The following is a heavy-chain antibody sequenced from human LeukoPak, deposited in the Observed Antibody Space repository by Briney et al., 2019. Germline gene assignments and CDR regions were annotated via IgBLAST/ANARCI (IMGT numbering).Heavy chain of an antibody. Sequence: GSLRLSCAASGFTFSDYWMNWVRQPPGKGLEWIGEIYHSGSTNYNPSLKSRVTISVDKSKNQFSLKLSSVTAADTAVYYCAKSNGYGLIDIWGQGTMVTVSS. CDR2: IYHSGST. V-gene: IGHV4-4*02. CDR3: AKSNGYGLIDI. D-gene: IGHD3-22*01. CDR1: GFTFSDYW. J-gene: IGHJ3*02.